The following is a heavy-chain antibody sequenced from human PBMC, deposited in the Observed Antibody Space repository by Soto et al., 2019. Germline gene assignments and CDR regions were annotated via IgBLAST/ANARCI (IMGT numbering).Heavy chain of an antibody. Sequence: ASVKVSCKASGYTFTSYAMHWVRQAPGQRLEWMGWINAGNGNTKYSQKFQGRVTITRDTSASTAYMELSSLRSEDTAVYYCARVRCGGDCYLIDYWGQGTLVIVSS. J-gene: IGHJ4*02. CDR3: ARVRCGGDCYLIDY. D-gene: IGHD2-21*02. V-gene: IGHV1-3*01. CDR1: GYTFTSYA. CDR2: INAGNGNT.